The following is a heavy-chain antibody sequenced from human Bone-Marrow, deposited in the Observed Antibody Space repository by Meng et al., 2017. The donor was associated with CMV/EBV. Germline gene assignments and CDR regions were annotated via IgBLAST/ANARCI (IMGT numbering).Heavy chain of an antibody. Sequence: ASVKVSCKASGYTFTSYDINWVRQATGQGLEWMGWMNPNSGNTGYAQKFQGRVTMTRNTSISTAYMELSSLRSEDTAVYYCARDLGWIQLWLRIPEYYGMDVWGQGTTVTVSS. V-gene: IGHV1-8*01. D-gene: IGHD5-18*01. CDR3: ARDLGWIQLWLRIPEYYGMDV. CDR1: GYTFTSYD. CDR2: MNPNSGNT. J-gene: IGHJ6*02.